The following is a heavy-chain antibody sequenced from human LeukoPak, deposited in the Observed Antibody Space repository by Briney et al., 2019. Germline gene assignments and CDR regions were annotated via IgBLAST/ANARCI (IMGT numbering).Heavy chain of an antibody. V-gene: IGHV4-39*01. CDR2: IYYSGST. J-gene: IGHJ5*02. D-gene: IGHD6-6*01. CDR3: ASSSSSSVSWFDP. CDR1: GGSISSSSYY. Sequence: SETLSLTCTVSGGSISSSSYYWGWIRQPPGKGLEWIGSIYYSGSTYYNPPLKSRVTISVDTSKNQFSLKLSSVTAADTAVYYCASSSSSSVSWFDPWGQGTLVTVSS.